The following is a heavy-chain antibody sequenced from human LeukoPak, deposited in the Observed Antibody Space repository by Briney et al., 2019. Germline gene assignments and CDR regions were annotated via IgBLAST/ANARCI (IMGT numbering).Heavy chain of an antibody. V-gene: IGHV3-23*01. CDR2: ISGSGGST. CDR3: AKQRPQYYDILTGYYSS. D-gene: IGHD3-9*01. Sequence: GSLRLSCAASGFTFSSYAMSWVRQAPGKGLERVSAISGSGGSTNYADSVKGRFTISRDNSKNTLYLQMNSLRAEDTAVYYCAKQRPQYYDILTGYYSSWGQGTLVTVSS. J-gene: IGHJ5*02. CDR1: GFTFSSYA.